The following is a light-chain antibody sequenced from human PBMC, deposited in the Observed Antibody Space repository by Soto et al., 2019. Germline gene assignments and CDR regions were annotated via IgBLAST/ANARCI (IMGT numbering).Light chain of an antibody. CDR2: DAS. CDR3: KQFNTSPWT. Sequence: DIQMTQSPSTLSASVGDRVTITCRASQSISSWLAWYQQKPGKAPKLLIYDASSLESGVQSRFSGSGSGTEFTLTIRSLQPDDFATYYCKQFNTSPWTVGQGTKVDIK. CDR1: QSISSW. V-gene: IGKV1-5*01. J-gene: IGKJ1*01.